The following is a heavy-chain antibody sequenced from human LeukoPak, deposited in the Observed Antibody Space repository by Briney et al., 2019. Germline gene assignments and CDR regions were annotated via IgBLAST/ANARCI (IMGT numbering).Heavy chain of an antibody. D-gene: IGHD3-22*01. V-gene: IGHV3-11*01. Sequence: GGSLRLSCAASGFTFSDYYMSWIRQAPGKGLEWVSYISSSGSTIYYADSVKGRFTISRDNAKNSLYLQMSSLRAEDTAVYYCARPGGSSGSHYYYYGMDVWGQGTTVTVSS. CDR1: GFTFSDYY. CDR2: ISSSGSTI. CDR3: ARPGGSSGSHYYYYGMDV. J-gene: IGHJ6*02.